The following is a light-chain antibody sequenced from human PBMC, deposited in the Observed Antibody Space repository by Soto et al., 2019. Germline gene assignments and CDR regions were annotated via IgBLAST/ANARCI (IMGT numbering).Light chain of an antibody. CDR1: SGHSSYA. J-gene: IGLJ2*01. CDR2: LNSDGSH. CDR3: QTWSTGTVV. Sequence: QPVLTQSPSASASLGASVKLTCTLSSGHSSYAIAWHQQQPEKGPRYLMKLNSDGSHSKGDGIPDRFSGSSSGAERYLTIFSLHSEDEADYYCQTWSTGTVVFGGGTKLIVL. V-gene: IGLV4-69*01.